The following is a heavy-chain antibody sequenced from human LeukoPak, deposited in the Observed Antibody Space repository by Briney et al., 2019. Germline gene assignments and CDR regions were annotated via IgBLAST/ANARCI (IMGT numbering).Heavy chain of an antibody. CDR3: AKNNATVRYFQH. Sequence: ASVKVSCKASGYTFSSYDINWVRQATGQGLEWMGWMNPNSGNTGYAQKFQGRVTMTRNTSISTAYMELSSPRSEDTAVYYCAKNNATVRYFQHWGQGTLVTVSS. CDR2: MNPNSGNT. D-gene: IGHD4-17*01. J-gene: IGHJ1*01. V-gene: IGHV1-8*01. CDR1: GYTFSSYD.